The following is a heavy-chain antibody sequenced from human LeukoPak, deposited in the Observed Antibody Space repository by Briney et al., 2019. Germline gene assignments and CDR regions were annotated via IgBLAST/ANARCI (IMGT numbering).Heavy chain of an antibody. V-gene: IGHV1-18*01. J-gene: IGHJ4*02. CDR1: GYTFTSYG. CDR2: ISAYNGNT. Sequence: ASVKVSCKASGYTFTSYGISWVRQAPGQGLEWMGWISAYNGNTNCAQKLQGRVTMTTDTSTSTAYMELRSLRSDDTAVYYCARTDGGDIVATMEDYWGQGTLVTVSS. CDR3: ARTDGGDIVATMEDY. D-gene: IGHD5-12*01.